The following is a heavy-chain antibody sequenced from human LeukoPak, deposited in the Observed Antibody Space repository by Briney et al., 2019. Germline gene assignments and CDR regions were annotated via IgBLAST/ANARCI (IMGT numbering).Heavy chain of an antibody. J-gene: IGHJ6*03. CDR2: IYPGDSDT. CDR1: GYSFTRYW. V-gene: IGHV5-51*01. D-gene: IGHD7-27*01. Sequence: GESLKISCKGSGYSFTRYWIGWVRQMPGKGLEWMGIIYPGDSDTRYSPSFQGQVTISADKSIRTAYLQWSSLKASDTAMYYCARGPLGITYYMDVWGKGTTVTVSS. CDR3: ARGPLGITYYMDV.